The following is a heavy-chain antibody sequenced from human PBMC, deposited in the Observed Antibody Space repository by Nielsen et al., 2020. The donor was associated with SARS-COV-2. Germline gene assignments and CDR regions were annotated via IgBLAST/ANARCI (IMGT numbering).Heavy chain of an antibody. CDR2: INPSGGST. V-gene: IGHV1-46*01. J-gene: IGHJ6*02. D-gene: IGHD1-26*01. Sequence: GGSLRLSCAASGFTFTSYYMHWVRQAPGQGLEWMGIINPSGGSTSYAQKFQGRVTMTRDTSTSTVYMELSSLRSEDTAVYYCARDGYRGATFELYGMDVWGQGTTVTVSS. CDR3: ARDGYRGATFELYGMDV. CDR1: GFTFTSYY.